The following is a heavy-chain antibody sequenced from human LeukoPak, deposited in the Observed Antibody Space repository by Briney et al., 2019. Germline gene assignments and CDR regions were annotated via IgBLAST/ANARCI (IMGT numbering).Heavy chain of an antibody. CDR3: ARHPPPGLGELSFDY. Sequence: ASVKVSCKASGYTFTNYYIHWVRQAPGQGLEWMGIINPSGGSTDYAQKFQGRVTVTRDTSTSTVYMELSSLRSDDTAVYYCARHPPPGLGELSFDYWGQGTLVTVSS. D-gene: IGHD3-16*02. CDR1: GYTFTNYY. J-gene: IGHJ4*02. V-gene: IGHV1-46*01. CDR2: INPSGGST.